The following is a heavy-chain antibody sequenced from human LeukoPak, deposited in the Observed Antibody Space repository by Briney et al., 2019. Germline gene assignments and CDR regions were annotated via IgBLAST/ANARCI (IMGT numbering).Heavy chain of an antibody. CDR2: IKSRADGGTT. J-gene: IGHJ5*02. V-gene: IGHV3-15*01. CDR3: LVVMVRGDNRFDP. D-gene: IGHD3-10*01. Sequence: GGFLRLSCAASEVTFPNALMSWARHAPEKGPEWVDHIKSRADGGTTDYAALMKGRFTISRDNSRNMLFLEMNCLPTEDTAIYYCLVVMVRGDNRFDPWGQGTVGTVSS. CDR1: EVTFPNAL.